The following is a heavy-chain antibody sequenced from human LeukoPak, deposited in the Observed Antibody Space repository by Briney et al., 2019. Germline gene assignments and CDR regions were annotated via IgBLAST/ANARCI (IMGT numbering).Heavy chain of an antibody. CDR2: IDPSYSYT. V-gene: IGHV5-10-1*01. D-gene: IGHD3-10*01. J-gene: IGHJ4*02. Sequence: GESLKISCKTSAYSFTSYWISWVRQMPGTALKWMERIDPSYSYTNSSSSSQLHVTISADKSISTAYLQWSSLKASDTAMYYCASSYGSGSYSIDYWGQGTLVTVSS. CDR3: ASSYGSGSYSIDY. CDR1: AYSFTSYW.